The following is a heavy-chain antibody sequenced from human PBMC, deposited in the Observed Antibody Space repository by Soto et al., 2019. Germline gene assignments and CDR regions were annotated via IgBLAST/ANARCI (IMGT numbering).Heavy chain of an antibody. V-gene: IGHV1-18*01. CDR2: ISGYSGNT. CDR1: GYTFINYD. Sequence: QVQLVQSGAEVKKPGASVKVSCKASGYTFINYDVSWVRQATGQGLEWMGWISGYSGNTNYAQNLQGRVTMTTDTSMSTAYMELRSLRSDDTAVYYCARINGAGDYWGQGTLVTVSS. D-gene: IGHD3-10*01. J-gene: IGHJ4*02. CDR3: ARINGAGDY.